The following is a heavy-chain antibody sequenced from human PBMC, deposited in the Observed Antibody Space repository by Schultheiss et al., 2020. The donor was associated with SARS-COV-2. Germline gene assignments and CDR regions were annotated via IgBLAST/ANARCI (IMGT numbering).Heavy chain of an antibody. CDR1: GFTFSSYA. CDR2: ISASGGST. D-gene: IGHD3-10*01. V-gene: IGHV3-23*01. J-gene: IGHJ5*02. CDR3: ARGCPTITMVRGVIKVGFDP. Sequence: GGSLRLSCAASGFTFSSYAMSWVRQAPGKGLEWVSGISASGGSTYYADSVKGRFTISRDNAKNSLYLQMNSLRAEDTALYYCARGCPTITMVRGVIKVGFDPWGQGTLVTVSS.